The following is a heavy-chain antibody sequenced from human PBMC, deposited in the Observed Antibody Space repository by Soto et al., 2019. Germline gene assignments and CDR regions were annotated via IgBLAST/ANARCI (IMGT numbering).Heavy chain of an antibody. J-gene: IGHJ4*02. Sequence: LSLTCTVSGGSISSYYWSWIRQPPGKGLEWIGYIYYSGSTNYNPSLKSRVTISVDTSKNQFSLKLSSVTAADTAVYYCARWGLSGYDYSGFAYWGQGTLVTVSS. CDR3: ARWGLSGYDYSGFAY. V-gene: IGHV4-59*01. D-gene: IGHD5-12*01. CDR2: IYYSGST. CDR1: GGSISSYY.